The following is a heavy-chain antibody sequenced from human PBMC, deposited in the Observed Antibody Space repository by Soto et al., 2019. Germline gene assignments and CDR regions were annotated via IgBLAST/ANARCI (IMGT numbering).Heavy chain of an antibody. D-gene: IGHD3-22*01. CDR3: AKEPYDSTGFYHSFHH. CDR2: ISSDGSDK. V-gene: IGHV3-30*18. J-gene: IGHJ4*02. Sequence: QVQLVESGGGVVQPGRSLRLSCAASGFTFSSYGMHWVRQAPGKGLEWVAVISSDGSDKNYADSVKGRFSISRDNSRNTLFLQMNSLRPEDTAVFYCAKEPYDSTGFYHSFHHWGQGTLVTVSS. CDR1: GFTFSSYG.